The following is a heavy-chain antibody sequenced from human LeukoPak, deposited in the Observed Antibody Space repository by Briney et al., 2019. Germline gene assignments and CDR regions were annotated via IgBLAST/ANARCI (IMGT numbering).Heavy chain of an antibody. Sequence: GGSLRLSCAASGFTFSSYAMSWVRQAPGKGLEWVSGISGSGGNTYYADSVKGRLTISRDNSKNTLYLQMNSLRAEDTAVYYCAKDLAFGGLTFFDPWGQGTLVTVSS. D-gene: IGHD3-10*01. CDR3: AKDLAFGGLTFFDP. V-gene: IGHV3-23*01. CDR1: GFTFSSYA. J-gene: IGHJ5*02. CDR2: ISGSGGNT.